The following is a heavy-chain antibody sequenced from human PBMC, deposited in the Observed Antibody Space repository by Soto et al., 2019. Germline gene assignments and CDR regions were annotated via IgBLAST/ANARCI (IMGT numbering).Heavy chain of an antibody. J-gene: IGHJ3*02. CDR3: ASRERVGAFDI. V-gene: IGHV1-69*01. D-gene: IGHD1-26*01. Sequence: QVQLVQSGAEVKRPGSSVKVSCKASGGTLSNYAISWVRQAPGQGLEWMGGIIPILGSANYAQKFQDRVTITADESTSTTYMELSSLRSEDAAVYNCASRERVGAFDIWGQGTVVTVSS. CDR1: GGTLSNYA. CDR2: IIPILGSA.